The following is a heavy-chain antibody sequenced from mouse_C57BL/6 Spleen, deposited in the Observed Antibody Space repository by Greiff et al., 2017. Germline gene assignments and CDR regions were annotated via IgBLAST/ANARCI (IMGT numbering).Heavy chain of an antibody. J-gene: IGHJ4*01. D-gene: IGHD1-1*01. V-gene: IGHV1-5*01. CDR3: SKPATVVPPYYAMDY. CDR2: IYPGNSDT. Sequence: VQLQQSGTVLARPGASVKMSCKTSGYTFTSYWMHWVKQRPGQGLEWIGAIYPGNSDTSYNQKFKGKAKLTAVTSASTAYMELSSLTNEDSAVXYCSKPATVVPPYYAMDYWGQGTSVTVSS. CDR1: GYTFTSYW.